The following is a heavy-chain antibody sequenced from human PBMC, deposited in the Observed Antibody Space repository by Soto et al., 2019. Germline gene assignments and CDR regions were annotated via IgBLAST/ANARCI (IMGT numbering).Heavy chain of an antibody. D-gene: IGHD3-10*01. CDR3: ARTYGRNFDY. J-gene: IGHJ4*02. V-gene: IGHV4-59*01. CDR2: IYYSGST. CDR1: GGFISSYY. Sequence: SETLSLTCTVSGGFISSYYWSWIRQPPGKGLEWIGYIYYSGSTNYNPSLKSRVTISVDTSKNQFSLKLSSVTAADTALYYCARTYGRNFDYWGQGTLVTVSS.